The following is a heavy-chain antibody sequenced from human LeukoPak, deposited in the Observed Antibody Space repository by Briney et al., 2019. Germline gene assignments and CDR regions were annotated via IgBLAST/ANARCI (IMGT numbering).Heavy chain of an antibody. CDR1: GFTFSSYS. D-gene: IGHD6-13*01. J-gene: IGHJ4*02. CDR2: ISTSSSTK. Sequence: GGSLRLSCAASGFTFSSYSMNWVRPAPGKGLEWVSYISTSSSTKYYADSVKGRFTVSRDNAKNSLYLQMNSLRDEDTAVYYCARDISSSWYGHFDNWGQGTLVTASS. CDR3: ARDISSSWYGHFDN. V-gene: IGHV3-48*02.